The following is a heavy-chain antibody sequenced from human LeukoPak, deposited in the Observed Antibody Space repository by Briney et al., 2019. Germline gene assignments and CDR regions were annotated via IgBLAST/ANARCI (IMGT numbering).Heavy chain of an antibody. CDR3: ARGHTNFDY. V-gene: IGHV1-46*01. J-gene: IGHJ4*02. CDR2: INPSGGTT. CDR1: GYTFTSYY. Sequence: ASVKVSCKASGYTFTSYYIHWVRQAPGQGLEWMGIINPSGGTTNYAQKFQGRVTMTTDTSTSTAYMELRSLRSDDTAVYYCARGHTNFDYWGQGTLVTVSS.